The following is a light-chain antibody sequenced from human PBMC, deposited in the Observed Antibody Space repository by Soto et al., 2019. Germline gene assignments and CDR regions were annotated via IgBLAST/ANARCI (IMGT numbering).Light chain of an antibody. J-gene: IGKJ2*01. CDR2: DAS. CDR3: QQSYSNPHT. Sequence: DIQMTQSPSSLSASLGDRVTIPCQASQDISNYLHWYQQTQGKAPKLLIYDASNLKIGVPSRFSGIWSGTDFTFPLSRLQPEDFETYYCQQSYSNPHTFGQGTKVDI. V-gene: IGKV1-33*01. CDR1: QDISNY.